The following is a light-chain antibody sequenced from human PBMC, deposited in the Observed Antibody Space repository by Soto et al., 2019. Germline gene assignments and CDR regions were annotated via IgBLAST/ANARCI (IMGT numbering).Light chain of an antibody. J-gene: IGKJ5*01. V-gene: IGKV3-15*01. CDR2: GAS. CDR1: QSVSSN. CDR3: QQYNTCPPIT. Sequence: EIVLTQSPGTLSVSPGERATLSCRASQSVSSNLAWYQQKPGQAPRLLIYGASTRATGIAARFSGSGSGTEFTLTISSLQSEYFAVYYCQQYNTCPPITFGQGTRLESK.